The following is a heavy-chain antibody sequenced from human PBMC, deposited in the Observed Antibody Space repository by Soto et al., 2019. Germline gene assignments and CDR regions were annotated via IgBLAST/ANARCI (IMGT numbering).Heavy chain of an antibody. D-gene: IGHD1-26*01. Sequence: QVQLVQSGAEVKKPGSSVKVSCKASGGTFSSYSINWVRQAPGQGLEWMGEIIPIFGTANYAQKFQGRVTITADESTSTAYMELSSLRSEDTATYFCARGKEWEQPSNHYYFDYWGQGSQVIVSS. J-gene: IGHJ4*02. CDR1: GGTFSSYS. V-gene: IGHV1-69*01. CDR3: ARGKEWEQPSNHYYFDY. CDR2: IIPIFGTA.